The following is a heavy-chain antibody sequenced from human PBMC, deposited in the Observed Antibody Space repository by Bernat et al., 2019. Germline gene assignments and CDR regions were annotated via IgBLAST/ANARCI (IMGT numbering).Heavy chain of an antibody. CDR1: GLNFSNYF. V-gene: IGHV3-7*03. Sequence: EVQLAESGGGLVQPGGSPRLSCSASGLNFSNYFMSWVRQAPGKGLEWVANINQDGSDKFYVDSVKGRFTVSRDNAKNSLYLQMNSLKVEDTAFYYCAREYRGGYSYNWFDRWGQGTLVTVSS. D-gene: IGHD5-18*01. CDR3: AREYRGGYSYNWFDR. CDR2: INQDGSDK. J-gene: IGHJ5*02.